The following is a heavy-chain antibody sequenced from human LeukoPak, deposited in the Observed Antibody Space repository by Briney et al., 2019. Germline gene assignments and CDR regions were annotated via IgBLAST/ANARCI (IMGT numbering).Heavy chain of an antibody. CDR3: ARNPYRGTFDI. CDR1: GFTFSSYW. D-gene: IGHD5-18*01. Sequence: PGGSLRLSCAASGFTFSSYWMSWVRQAPGKGLEWVANIKQDGSEKYYVDSVKGRFTISRDNAKNSQSLQMNSLKAEDTAVYFCARNPYRGTFDIWGQGTMVTVSS. J-gene: IGHJ3*02. CDR2: IKQDGSEK. V-gene: IGHV3-7*01.